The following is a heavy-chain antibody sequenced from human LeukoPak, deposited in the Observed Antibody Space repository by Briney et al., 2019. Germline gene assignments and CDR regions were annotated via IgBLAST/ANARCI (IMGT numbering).Heavy chain of an antibody. CDR1: RGSISSGNYY. Sequence: SETLSPTCTVSRGSISSGNYYWSWIRQPAGKGLEWIGRFHTRGSTNYNPSLKSRVIISVDTSKNQFSLKLNSVTAADTAVYYCARVDGSCSGGSCPSGNWFDPWGHGTLVTVSS. J-gene: IGHJ5*02. CDR2: FHTRGST. CDR3: ARVDGSCSGGSCPSGNWFDP. V-gene: IGHV4-61*02. D-gene: IGHD2-15*01.